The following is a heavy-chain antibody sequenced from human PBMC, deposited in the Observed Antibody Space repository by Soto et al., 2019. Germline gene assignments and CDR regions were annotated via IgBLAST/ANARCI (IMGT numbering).Heavy chain of an antibody. CDR2: IIPVFGTT. J-gene: IGHJ5*02. Sequence: QMQLVQSGPEVKKPGSSVKVSCKASGDSFGRYAVSWVRQAPGQGLEWMGAIIPVFGTTNYTQKFQGRVTITADDSTTTAYMELSSLRSDDTAVYYCAREPFGRFDPWGQGTLVTVSS. CDR3: AREPFGRFDP. CDR1: GDSFGRYA. D-gene: IGHD3-10*01. V-gene: IGHV1-69*01.